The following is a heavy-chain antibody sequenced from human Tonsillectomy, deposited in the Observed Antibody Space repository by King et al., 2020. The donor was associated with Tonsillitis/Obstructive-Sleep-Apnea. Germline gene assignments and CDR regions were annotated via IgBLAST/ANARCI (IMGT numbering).Heavy chain of an antibody. Sequence: QLVQSGAEVKKPGASVKVSCKASGYTFTDYHMHWVRLAPGQGLEWRAIINPSGGSTNYAQKFQDRVTVTRDTSTNTVYMELSSLRSEDTAVYYCARVGYQYDSSGYSYFDYWGQGTLVSVSS. J-gene: IGHJ4*02. CDR1: GYTFTDYH. CDR2: INPSGGST. D-gene: IGHD3-22*01. CDR3: ARVGYQYDSSGYSYFDY. V-gene: IGHV1-46*01.